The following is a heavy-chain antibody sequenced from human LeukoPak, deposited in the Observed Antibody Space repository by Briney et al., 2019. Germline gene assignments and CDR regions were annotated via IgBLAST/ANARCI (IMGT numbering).Heavy chain of an antibody. V-gene: IGHV1-46*01. J-gene: IGHJ6*02. D-gene: IGHD6-13*01. CDR1: GYTFTSYY. Sequence: ASVKVSCKASGYTFTSYYMHWVRQAPGQGLEWMGIINPSGGSTSYAQKFQGRVTITADESTSTAYMELSSLRSEDTAVYYCARGYVYSSSWYALMGYYYYGMDVWGQGTTVTVSS. CDR3: ARGYVYSSSWYALMGYYYYGMDV. CDR2: INPSGGST.